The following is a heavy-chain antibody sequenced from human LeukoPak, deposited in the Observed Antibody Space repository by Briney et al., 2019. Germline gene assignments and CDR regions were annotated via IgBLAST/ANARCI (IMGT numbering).Heavy chain of an antibody. CDR3: AGGPQYSGSYGD. J-gene: IGHJ4*02. CDR2: ISNSGDIR. V-gene: IGHV3-48*03. Sequence: GGSLRLSCVVSGFSFSDYEMAWVRQAPGMGLEWISYISNSGDIRRYADAVKGRFAISRDNAKNSVSLQMNGLRADDTGLYFCAGGPQYSGSYGDWGQGTLVTVSS. D-gene: IGHD1-26*01. CDR1: GFSFSDYE.